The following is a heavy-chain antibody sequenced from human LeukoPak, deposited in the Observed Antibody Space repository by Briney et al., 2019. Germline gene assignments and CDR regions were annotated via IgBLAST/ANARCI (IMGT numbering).Heavy chain of an antibody. V-gene: IGHV4-59*01. CDR1: GGSISSYY. CDR2: IFYNGNT. CDR3: ARDGAYGSGSYYQFDY. D-gene: IGHD3-10*01. Sequence: SETLSLTCAVSGGSISSYYWSWIRQPPGKGLEWIGYIFYNGNTNYNPSLRSRVTMSLDTSKNQFSLKLTSVTAADTAVYYCARDGAYGSGSYYQFDYWGQGTLVTVSS. J-gene: IGHJ4*02.